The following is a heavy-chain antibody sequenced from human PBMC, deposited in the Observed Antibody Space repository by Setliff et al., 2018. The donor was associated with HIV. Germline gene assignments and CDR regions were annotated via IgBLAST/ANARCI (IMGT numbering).Heavy chain of an antibody. J-gene: IGHJ4*02. CDR2: ISGSGGST. CDR1: GFTFSTYT. Sequence: PGGSLRLSCAPSGFTFSTYTMSWVRQAQGKGLEWVSVISGSGGSTYVADSVKGRFTISSDNAKYSLYLQMNTLRVEDTAVYYCMYGGRTATTRWGQGTLVTVSS. D-gene: IGHD4-17*01. V-gene: IGHV3-21*06. CDR3: MYGGRTATTR.